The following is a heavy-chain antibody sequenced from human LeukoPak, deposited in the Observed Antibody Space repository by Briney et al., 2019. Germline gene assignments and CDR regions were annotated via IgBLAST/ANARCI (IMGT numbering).Heavy chain of an antibody. CDR1: GFTVSSYW. J-gene: IGHJ4*02. Sequence: GGSLRLSRAASGFTVSSYWMSWVRQAPGKGLEWVANIKQDGSRIHYVDSVKGRFTISRDNAKNSLYLQMNSLRAEDTAVYYCARDPGIAAAGTVGYFDFWGQGTLSPSPQ. CDR3: ARDPGIAAAGTVGYFDF. CDR2: IKQDGSRI. V-gene: IGHV3-7*01. D-gene: IGHD6-13*01.